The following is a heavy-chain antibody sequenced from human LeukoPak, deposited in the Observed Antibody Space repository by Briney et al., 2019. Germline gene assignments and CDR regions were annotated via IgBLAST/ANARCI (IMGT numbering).Heavy chain of an antibody. CDR1: GGSISSGGYS. V-gene: IGHV4-30-2*01. CDR3: ARVKHCSSTSCYRGWFDP. Sequence: PSQTLSLTCAVSGGSISSGGYSWSWIRQPPGKGLEWIGYIYHSGSTYYNPSLKSRVTISVDRSKNQFSLKLSSVTAADTAVYYCARVKHCSSTSCYRGWFDPWGRGTLVTVSS. D-gene: IGHD2-2*02. J-gene: IGHJ5*02. CDR2: IYHSGST.